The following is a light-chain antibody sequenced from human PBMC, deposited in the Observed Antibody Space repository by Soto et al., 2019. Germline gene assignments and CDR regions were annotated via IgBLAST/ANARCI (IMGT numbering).Light chain of an antibody. Sequence: EIVMTQSPATLSVSPGERGTLSCRASQSIRNNLAWYQQKPGQAPRLLIYDASITATGIPARFSGGGSGTEFVLSISSLQSEDSEVYYCQQYDNWPRTLGQGTKVDIK. CDR3: QQYDNWPRT. V-gene: IGKV3-15*01. J-gene: IGKJ1*01. CDR1: QSIRNN. CDR2: DAS.